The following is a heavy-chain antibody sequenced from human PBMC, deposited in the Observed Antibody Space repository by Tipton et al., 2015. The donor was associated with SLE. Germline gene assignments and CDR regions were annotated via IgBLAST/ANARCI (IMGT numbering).Heavy chain of an antibody. V-gene: IGHV3-11*04. CDR2: ISDSGSTT. Sequence: LSLTCTVSGYPIIAGFYWGWIRQAPGKGLEWISYISDSGSTTHFADSVKGRFTISRDNSKNTLYLQMNSLRAEDTAVYYCAKDRYCGGGTCFASYFDSWGQGTLVAVSS. CDR3: AKDRYCGGGTCFASYFDS. D-gene: IGHD2-15*01. CDR1: GYPIIAGFY. J-gene: IGHJ4*02.